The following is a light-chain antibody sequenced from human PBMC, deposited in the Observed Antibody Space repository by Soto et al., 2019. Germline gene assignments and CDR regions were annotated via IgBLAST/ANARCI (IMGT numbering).Light chain of an antibody. CDR2: EVS. CDR1: SSDVGSYNV. CDR3: CSYAGSSSAYV. J-gene: IGLJ1*01. V-gene: IGLV2-23*02. Sequence: QSVLTQPASVSGSPGQSITISCTGTSSDVGSYNVVSWYQQHPGKAPKLLIYEVSKRPSGVSDRFSGSKSGNTASLTISGFQAENEADYRCCSYAGSSSAYVFGTGTKVTAL.